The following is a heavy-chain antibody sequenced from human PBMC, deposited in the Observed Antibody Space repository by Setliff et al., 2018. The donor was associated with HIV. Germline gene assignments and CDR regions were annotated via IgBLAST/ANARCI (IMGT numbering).Heavy chain of an antibody. D-gene: IGHD5-18*01. CDR1: GYTFTSYY. CDR3: ARGGPGSSFGYDWFDH. J-gene: IGHJ5*02. CDR2: INPNGGST. V-gene: IGHV1-46*01. Sequence: GASVKVSCKASGYTFTSYYVHFVRQAPGQGPEWMGIINPNGGSTNYAQKFEGRVAMTADTSTNNVHMYLSSLRSEDTAIYYCARGGPGSSFGYDWFDHWGQGTPVTVSS.